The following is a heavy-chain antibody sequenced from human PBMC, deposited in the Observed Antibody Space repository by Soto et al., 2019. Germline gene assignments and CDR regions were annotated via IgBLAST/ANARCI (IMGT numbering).Heavy chain of an antibody. J-gene: IGHJ6*02. V-gene: IGHV1-3*01. D-gene: IGHD2-15*01. CDR1: GYTFTSYA. CDR2: INAGNGNT. CDR3: AKSPNPGSATPYYYGMDV. Sequence: ASVKVSCKASGYTFTSYAMHWVRQAPGQRLEWMGWINAGNGNTKYSQKFQGRVTITRDTSASTAYMELRSLRSEDTAVYYCAKSPNPGSATPYYYGMDVWGLGTTVTVSS.